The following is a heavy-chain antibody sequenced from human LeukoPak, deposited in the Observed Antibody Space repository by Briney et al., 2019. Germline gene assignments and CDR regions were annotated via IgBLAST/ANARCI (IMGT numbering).Heavy chain of an antibody. V-gene: IGHV4-59*01. CDR1: GGSISSYY. CDR3: ARGGGYSYGSNWFDP. D-gene: IGHD5-18*01. J-gene: IGHJ5*02. CDR2: IYYSGST. Sequence: SETLSLTSTVSGGSISSYYWSWIRQPPGKGLEWIGYIYYSGSTNYNPSRKSRVTISVATSKNQFSLKLSSVTAADTAVYYCARGGGYSYGSNWFDPWGQGTLVTVSS.